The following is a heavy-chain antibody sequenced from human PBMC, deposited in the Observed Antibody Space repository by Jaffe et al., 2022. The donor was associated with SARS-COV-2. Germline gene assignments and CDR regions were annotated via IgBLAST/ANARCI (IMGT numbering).Heavy chain of an antibody. V-gene: IGHV4-34*01. CDR2: INHSGST. D-gene: IGHD5-18*01. CDR1: GGSFSGYY. J-gene: IGHJ6*03. CDR3: ARLPRPTARYYYYYYMDV. Sequence: QVQLQQWGAGLLKPSETLSLTCAVYGGSFSGYYWSWIRQPPGKGLEWIGEINHSGSTNYNPSLKSRVTISVDTSKNQFSLKLSSVTAADTAVYYCARLPRPTARYYYYYYMDVWGKGTTVTVSS.